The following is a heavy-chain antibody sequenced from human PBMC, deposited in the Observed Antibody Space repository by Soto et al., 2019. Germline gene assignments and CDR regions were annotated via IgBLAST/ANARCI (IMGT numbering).Heavy chain of an antibody. V-gene: IGHV1-69*04. Sequence: ASVKVSCKASGGTFSSYTISWVRQAPGQGLEWMGRIIPILGIANYAQKFQGRVTITADKSTSTAYMELSSLRSEDTAVYYCAREGTRYNYYYYMDVWGKGTTVTVSS. J-gene: IGHJ6*03. CDR2: IIPILGIA. CDR1: GGTFSSYT. D-gene: IGHD5-12*01. CDR3: AREGTRYNYYYYMDV.